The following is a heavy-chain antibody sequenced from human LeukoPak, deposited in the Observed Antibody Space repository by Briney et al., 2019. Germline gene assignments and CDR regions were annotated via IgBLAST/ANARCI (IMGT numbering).Heavy chain of an antibody. D-gene: IGHD2-2*01. Sequence: PGRSLRLSCAASGFTFDDYAMHWVRQAPGKGLEWVSGISWNSGSIGYADSVKGRFTISRDNAKNSLYLQMNSLRAEDTAVYYCARWYCNSNSCYYDYWGQGTLVTVSS. CDR1: GFTFDDYA. CDR3: ARWYCNSNSCYYDY. V-gene: IGHV3-9*01. J-gene: IGHJ4*02. CDR2: ISWNSGSI.